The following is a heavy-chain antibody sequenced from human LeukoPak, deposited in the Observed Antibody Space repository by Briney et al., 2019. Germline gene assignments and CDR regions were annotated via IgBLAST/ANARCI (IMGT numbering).Heavy chain of an antibody. Sequence: SVKVSCKASGGTFSSYAISWVRQAPGQGLEWRGRIIPILGIANYAQKFQGRVTITADKSTSTAYMELSSLRSEDTAVYYCAIRDKKIDSSGFVRFDPWGQGTLVTVSS. CDR2: IIPILGIA. J-gene: IGHJ5*02. CDR1: GGTFSSYA. V-gene: IGHV1-69*04. CDR3: AIRDKKIDSSGFVRFDP. D-gene: IGHD3-22*01.